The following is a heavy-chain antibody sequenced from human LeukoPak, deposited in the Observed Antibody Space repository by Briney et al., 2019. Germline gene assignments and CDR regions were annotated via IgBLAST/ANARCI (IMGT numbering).Heavy chain of an antibody. CDR2: IWYDGSNK. CDR1: GFTFSSYA. Sequence: GRSLRLSCAASGFTFSSYAMHWVRKAPGKGLEWVAVIWYDGSNKYYADSVKGRFTISRDNSKNTLYLQMNSLRAEDTAVYYCARGGNGVVVPAAPDAFDIWGQGTMVTVSS. D-gene: IGHD2-2*01. CDR3: ARGGNGVVVPAAPDAFDI. V-gene: IGHV3-33*01. J-gene: IGHJ3*02.